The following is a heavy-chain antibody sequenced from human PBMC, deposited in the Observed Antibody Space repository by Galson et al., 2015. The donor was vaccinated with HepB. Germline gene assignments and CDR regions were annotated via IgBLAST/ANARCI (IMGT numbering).Heavy chain of an antibody. CDR2: ISYDGSNK. D-gene: IGHD6-19*01. CDR3: AKALGEQWLVFDY. Sequence: SLRLSCAASGFTFSSYGMHWVRQAPGKGLEWVAVISYDGSNKYYADSVKGRFTISRDISKNTLYLQMNSLRAEDTAVYYCAKALGEQWLVFDYWGQGTLVTVSS. V-gene: IGHV3-30*18. CDR1: GFTFSSYG. J-gene: IGHJ4*02.